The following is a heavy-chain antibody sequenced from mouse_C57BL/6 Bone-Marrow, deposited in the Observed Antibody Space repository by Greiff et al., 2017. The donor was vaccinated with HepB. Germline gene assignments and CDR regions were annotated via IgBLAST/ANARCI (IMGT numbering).Heavy chain of an antibody. V-gene: IGHV1-64*01. CDR2: IHPNSGST. Sequence: VQLQQPGAELVKPGASVKLSCKASGYTFTSYWMHWVKQRPGQGLEWIGMIHPNSGSTNYNEKFKSKATLTVDKSSSTAYMQLSSRTSEDSAVYYCAGYDGYYLYAMDYWGQGTSVTVSS. CDR3: AGYDGYYLYAMDY. CDR1: GYTFTSYW. J-gene: IGHJ4*01. D-gene: IGHD2-3*01.